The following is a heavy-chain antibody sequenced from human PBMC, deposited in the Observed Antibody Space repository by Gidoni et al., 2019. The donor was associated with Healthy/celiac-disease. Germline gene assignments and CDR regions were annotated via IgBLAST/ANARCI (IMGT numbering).Heavy chain of an antibody. CDR1: GFTFSSYG. CDR3: AKGVVVAATPPRGY. Sequence: QVQLVESGGGVVQPGRSLRLSCAASGFTFSSYGMHWVRQAPGKGLEWVAVISYDGSNKYYADSVKGRFTISRDNSKNTLYLQMNSLRAEDTAVYYCAKGVVVAATPPRGYWGQGTLVTVSS. CDR2: ISYDGSNK. J-gene: IGHJ4*02. V-gene: IGHV3-30*18. D-gene: IGHD2-15*01.